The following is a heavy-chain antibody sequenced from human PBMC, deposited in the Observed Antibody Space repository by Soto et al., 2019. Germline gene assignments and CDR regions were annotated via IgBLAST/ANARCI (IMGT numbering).Heavy chain of an antibody. CDR3: ARTPRLLDS. V-gene: IGHV3-7*01. CDR1: GFTFSDFW. D-gene: IGHD6-6*01. Sequence: GGSLRLSCAASGFTFSDFWMSWVRQAPGKGLEWVAYISADGRETNHVDSVKGRFTISRDNAKNSLYLQMNSLRAEDTAVYYCARTPRLLDSWGQGTLVTVSS. CDR2: ISADGRET. J-gene: IGHJ4*02.